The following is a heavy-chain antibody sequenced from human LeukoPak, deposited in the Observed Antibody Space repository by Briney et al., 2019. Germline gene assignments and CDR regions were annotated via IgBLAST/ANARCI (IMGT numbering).Heavy chain of an antibody. CDR1: GGSFSSGSYY. D-gene: IGHD5-18*01. V-gene: IGHV4-61*02. Sequence: SETLSLTCTVSGGSFSSGSYYWRWLRQPAGTGLEWLGRIETSGSTNYNPSLKSRVTISVDTSKNQFSLKVSSVTAADTAVYYCAREGGYSYGDAPLHFDNWGQGTLVTVSS. J-gene: IGHJ4*02. CDR2: IETSGST. CDR3: AREGGYSYGDAPLHFDN.